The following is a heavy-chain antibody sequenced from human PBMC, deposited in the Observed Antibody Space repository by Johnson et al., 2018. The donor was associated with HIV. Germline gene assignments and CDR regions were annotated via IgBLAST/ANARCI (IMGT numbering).Heavy chain of an antibody. V-gene: IGHV3-23*04. CDR1: GFTFSSYA. Sequence: VHLVESGGGLVQPGGSLRLSCAASGFTFSSYAMSWVRQAPGKGLEWVSGVSWNGSRTHYADSVKGRFTISRDNSKNTLYLQMNSLRAEDTAVYYCARAGGSDAFDVWGQGTMVTVSS. J-gene: IGHJ3*01. CDR3: ARAGGSDAFDV. CDR2: VSWNGSRT.